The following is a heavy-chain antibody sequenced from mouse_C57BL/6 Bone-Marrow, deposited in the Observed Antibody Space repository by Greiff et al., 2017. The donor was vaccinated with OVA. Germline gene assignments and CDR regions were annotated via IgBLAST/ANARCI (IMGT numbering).Heavy chain of an antibody. D-gene: IGHD4-1*02. CDR1: GFNIKDDY. CDR2: IDPENGDT. CDR3: ARPSTGTGYAMDY. J-gene: IGHJ4*01. V-gene: IGHV14-4*01. Sequence: EVQLQQSGAELVRPGASVKLSCTASGFNIKDDYMHWVKQRPEQGLEWIGWIDPENGDTEYASKFQGKATITADTSSNTAYLQLSSLTSEDTAVYYCARPSTGTGYAMDYWGQGTSVTVSS.